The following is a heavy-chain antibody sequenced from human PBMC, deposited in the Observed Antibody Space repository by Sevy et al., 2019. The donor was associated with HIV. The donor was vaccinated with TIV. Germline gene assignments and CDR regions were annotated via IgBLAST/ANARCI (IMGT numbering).Heavy chain of an antibody. J-gene: IGHJ3*02. CDR1: GGSISTYY. CDR3: ARTVAPALRGAFDI. CDR2: IYTSGYT. D-gene: IGHD2-21*02. Sequence: SETLSLTCTVSGGSISTYYWSWVRQPAGKGLEWIGRIYTSGYTNYNPSLNSRVTMSIDTSKNQFSLKLSSVTAADTALYYCARTVAPALRGAFDIRGQGTMVTVSS. V-gene: IGHV4-4*07.